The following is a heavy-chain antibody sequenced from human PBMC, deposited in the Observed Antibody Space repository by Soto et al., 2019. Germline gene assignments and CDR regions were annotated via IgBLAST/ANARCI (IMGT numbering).Heavy chain of an antibody. CDR1: AGPPSLYS. D-gene: IGHD3-3*01. CDR3: ADYDCWSGYYKY. CDR2: IYYSVNT. J-gene: IGHJ4*01. V-gene: IGHV4-59*01. Sequence: SQTMCLPCTVSAGPPSLYSWRWIRQLPGKGLEWIGHIYYSVNTNYNPSLNSRVTMSVDTSKNQFSPKLNSVTAADRAVYYCADYDCWSGYYKYSGHRTLVTVSS.